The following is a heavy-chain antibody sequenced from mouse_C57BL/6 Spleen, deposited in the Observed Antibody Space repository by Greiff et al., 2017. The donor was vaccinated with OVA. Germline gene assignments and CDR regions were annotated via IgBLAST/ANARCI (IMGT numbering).Heavy chain of an antibody. CDR2: IDPETGGT. J-gene: IGHJ4*01. CDR1: GYTFTDYE. D-gene: IGHD2-4*01. CDR3: TRYDSTYYYAMDY. V-gene: IGHV1-15*01. Sequence: QVQLKQSGAELVRPGASVTLSCKASGYTFTDYEMHWVKQTPVHGLEWLGAIDPETGGTADNQKFKGKAILTADKSSSTAYMELRSLTSEDSAVYYCTRYDSTYYYAMDYWGQGTSVTVSS.